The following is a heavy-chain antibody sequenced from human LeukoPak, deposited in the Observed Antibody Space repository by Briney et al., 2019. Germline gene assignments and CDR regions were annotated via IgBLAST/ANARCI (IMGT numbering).Heavy chain of an antibody. Sequence: SVKVSCKASGGTFSSYAISWVRQTPGQGLEWMRGIIPIFGTANYAQKFQGRVTITADESTRTAYMELSSLRSEDTAVYYCARVRNGYDYVWGSYLPLPFDYWGQGTLVTVSS. CDR2: IIPIFGTA. CDR1: GGTFSSYA. V-gene: IGHV1-69*01. D-gene: IGHD3-16*01. J-gene: IGHJ4*02. CDR3: ARVRNGYDYVWGSYLPLPFDY.